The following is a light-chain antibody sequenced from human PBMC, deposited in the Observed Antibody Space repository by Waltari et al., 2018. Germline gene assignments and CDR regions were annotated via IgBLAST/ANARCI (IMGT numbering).Light chain of an antibody. V-gene: IGLV3-1*01. J-gene: IGLJ3*02. CDR1: RLGNKY. CDR3: QTWDRASAV. CDR2: QHN. Sequence: SYELTQPPSVSVSPGQTARITCSGDRLGNKYVSWYQQKSGQSPVLVNYQHNRRPSGIPERFSGSNSGDPATLTISGTQAMDEADFFCQTWDRASAVFGGGTKLTVL.